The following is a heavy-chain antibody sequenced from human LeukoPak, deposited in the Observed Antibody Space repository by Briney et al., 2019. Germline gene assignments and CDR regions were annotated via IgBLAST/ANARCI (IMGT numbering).Heavy chain of an antibody. CDR1: GFTFSSYS. CDR2: ISSSSSYI. CDR3: AREGPTAARPL. V-gene: IGHV3-21*01. J-gene: IGHJ4*02. D-gene: IGHD6-6*01. Sequence: GGSLRLSCAASGFTFSSYSMNWVRQAPGKGLEWVSSISSSSSYIYYADSVKGRFTISRDNAKNSLYLQMNSLRAEDTAVYYCAREGPTAARPLWGQGTLVTVSS.